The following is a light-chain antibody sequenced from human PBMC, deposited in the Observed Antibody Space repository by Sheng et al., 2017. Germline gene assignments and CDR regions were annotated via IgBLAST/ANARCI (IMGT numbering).Light chain of an antibody. J-gene: IGKJ1*01. Sequence: DIQMTQSPSTLSASVGDRVTITCRASQSISSWLAWYQQKPGKAPKLLIYKASNLESGVPSRFSGGGSGTEFTLTISSLQPDDSATYSCLQYDSFPRTFGQGPRWKSN. V-gene: IGKV1-5*03. CDR3: LQYDSFPRT. CDR2: KAS. CDR1: QSISSW.